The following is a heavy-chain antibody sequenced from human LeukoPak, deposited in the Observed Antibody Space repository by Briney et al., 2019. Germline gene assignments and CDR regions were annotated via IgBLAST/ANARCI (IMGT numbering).Heavy chain of an antibody. D-gene: IGHD5-12*01. Sequence: SVKVSCKASGGSFSSYAISWVRQAPGQGLEWMGGIIPIFGTANYAQKFQGRVTITTDESTSTAYMELSSLRSEDTAVYYCARGIVATSLAYDYWGQGTLVTVSS. CDR1: GGSFSSYA. J-gene: IGHJ4*02. CDR3: ARGIVATSLAYDY. V-gene: IGHV1-69*05. CDR2: IIPIFGTA.